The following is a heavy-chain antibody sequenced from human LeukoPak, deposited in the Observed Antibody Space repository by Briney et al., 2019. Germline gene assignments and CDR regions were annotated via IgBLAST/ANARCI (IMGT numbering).Heavy chain of an antibody. V-gene: IGHV2-5*01. CDR2: IYWNDDK. D-gene: IGHD3-10*01. Sequence: SGPTLVKPTQTLTLTCTFSGFSLSTSGVGVGWIRQPPGKALEWLALIYWNDDKRYSPSLKSRLTITKDTSKNQVVLTMTNMDPVDTAAYHCAHSGTGNWFDPWGQGTLVTVSS. CDR1: GFSLSTSGVG. J-gene: IGHJ5*02. CDR3: AHSGTGNWFDP.